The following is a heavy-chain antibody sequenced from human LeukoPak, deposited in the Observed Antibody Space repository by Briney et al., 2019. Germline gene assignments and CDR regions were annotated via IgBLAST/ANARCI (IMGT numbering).Heavy chain of an antibody. Sequence: GASVKVSCKVSGYTLTELSVHWVRQAPGKGLEWMGGFDPEDGETIYAQKFQGRVTMTEDTSTDTAYMELSSLRSEDTAVYYCATHGSGSYYNTFGYYYYMDVWGKGTTVTVSS. CDR1: GYTLTELS. CDR3: ATHGSGSYYNTFGYYYYMDV. V-gene: IGHV1-24*01. J-gene: IGHJ6*03. D-gene: IGHD3-10*01. CDR2: FDPEDGET.